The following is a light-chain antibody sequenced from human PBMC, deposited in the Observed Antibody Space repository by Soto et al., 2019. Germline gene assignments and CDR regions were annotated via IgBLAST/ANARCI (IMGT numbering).Light chain of an antibody. CDR2: GNN. J-gene: IGLJ1*01. V-gene: IGLV1-44*01. Sequence: QSVLTQSPSASGTPGQRVTISCSGSSSNIGSTTVNWYQQLPGTAPKLLIYGNNQRPSGVPDRFSGSKSGTSASLAISGLQSEDEADYYCAAWDDSLYGYVFGTGTKATVL. CDR3: AAWDDSLYGYV. CDR1: SSNIGSTT.